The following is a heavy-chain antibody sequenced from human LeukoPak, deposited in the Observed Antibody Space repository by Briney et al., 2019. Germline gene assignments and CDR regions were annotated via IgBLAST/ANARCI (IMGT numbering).Heavy chain of an antibody. V-gene: IGHV3-23*01. J-gene: IGHJ5*02. CDR1: GFTFSSYA. D-gene: IGHD3-22*01. CDR2: VSNTGTKT. Sequence: GGSLRLSCAASGFTFSSYAMSWVRQAPGKGLEWVSSVSNTGTKTYYADSVKGRFTISRDNSKSTLSLQMKSLRADDTALYYCAKVISMIDAAYFPLTGFDPWGQGTQVIVSS. CDR3: AKVISMIDAAYFPLTGFDP.